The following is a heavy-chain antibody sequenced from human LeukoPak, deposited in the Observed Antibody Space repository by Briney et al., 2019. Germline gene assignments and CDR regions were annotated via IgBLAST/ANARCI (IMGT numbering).Heavy chain of an antibody. D-gene: IGHD4-17*01. CDR2: IRGGGGSA. CDR3: ARDPNGDYIGAFDM. Sequence: GGSLRLSCTASGFTFSAYAMMWVRQAPGRGAEWVSAIRGGGGSAFYADSVKGRFTISRDNSKYTLFLQMNSLRAEDTAVYYCARDPNGDYIGAFDMWGPGTMVTVSS. V-gene: IGHV3-23*01. CDR1: GFTFSAYA. J-gene: IGHJ3*02.